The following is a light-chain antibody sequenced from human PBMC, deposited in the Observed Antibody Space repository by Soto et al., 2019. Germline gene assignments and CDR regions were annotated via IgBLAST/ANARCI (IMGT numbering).Light chain of an antibody. CDR2: GAS. V-gene: IGKV3-15*01. CDR1: QSVTNN. Sequence: EIVMTQSPATLSMSPGERATLSCRASQSVTNNLAWYQHKPTQAPRLLIYGASTRATGVPARFSGSGSGTEFTLTISSLQSEDFAVYYCQQYNNWPPEGTFGQGTKVEIK. J-gene: IGKJ1*01. CDR3: QQYNNWPPEGT.